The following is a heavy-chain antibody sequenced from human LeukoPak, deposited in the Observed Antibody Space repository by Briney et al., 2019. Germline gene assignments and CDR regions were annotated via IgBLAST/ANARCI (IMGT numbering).Heavy chain of an antibody. Sequence: ASVKVSCKASGYTFTSYAMSWVRQAPGQGLEWMGWINTNTGNPTYAQGFTGRFAFSLDTSVSTAYLQISSLKAEDTAVYYCAREGTYYYDSSGYLPTMDYWGQGTLVTVSS. J-gene: IGHJ4*02. D-gene: IGHD3-22*01. CDR1: GYTFTSYA. CDR3: AREGTYYYDSSGYLPTMDY. CDR2: INTNTGNP. V-gene: IGHV7-4-1*02.